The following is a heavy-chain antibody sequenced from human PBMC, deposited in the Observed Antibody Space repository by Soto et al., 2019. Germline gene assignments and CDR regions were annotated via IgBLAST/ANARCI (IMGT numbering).Heavy chain of an antibody. D-gene: IGHD3-16*02. J-gene: IGHJ4*02. CDR3: ARAKDVSPSE. Sequence: QVQLRESGPGLVKPSETLSLTCSVSGGSIGTYYWSWIRQPAGQGLEWIGRIHSSGSTNYNPSLRSRVTMSVETAENQLSVKLNSVAAAEAGVYYCARAKDVSPSEWGEGALVTVSS. V-gene: IGHV4-4*07. CDR2: IHSSGST. CDR1: GGSIGTYY.